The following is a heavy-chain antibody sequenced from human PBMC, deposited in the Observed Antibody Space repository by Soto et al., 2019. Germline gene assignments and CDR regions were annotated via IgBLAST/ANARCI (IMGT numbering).Heavy chain of an antibody. CDR2: VYTSDYT. CDR3: ASSDGHPGDFFYYNGMDV. J-gene: IGHJ6*02. CDR1: GACIRSYY. D-gene: IGHD3-10*01. V-gene: IGHV4-4*08. Sequence: EPLSLSCSGSGACIRSYYWPWIRQPPGKGLEWIGYVYTSDYTRYSSSLKSRVTISVDTSKSQFYLRLNSVTAADTAVYYCASSDGHPGDFFYYNGMDVWGQGTTVTVSS.